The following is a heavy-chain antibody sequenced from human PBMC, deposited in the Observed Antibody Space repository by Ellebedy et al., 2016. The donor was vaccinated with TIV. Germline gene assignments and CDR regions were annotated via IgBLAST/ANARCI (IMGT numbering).Heavy chain of an antibody. V-gene: IGHV3-23*01. D-gene: IGHD3-16*01. CDR2: ISGSGDST. CDR3: AKYLILNPDVWGTLIDY. Sequence: GESLKIPCAASGFTFSIYAMSWVRQAPGKGLEWVSLISGSGDSTYYADSVKGRFTISRDNSKNTLYVQMNSLRAEDTAVYYCAKYLILNPDVWGTLIDYWGQGTLVTVSS. CDR1: GFTFSIYA. J-gene: IGHJ4*02.